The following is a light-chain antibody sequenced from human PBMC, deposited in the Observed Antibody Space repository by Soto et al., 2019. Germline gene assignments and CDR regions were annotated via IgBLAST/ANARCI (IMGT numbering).Light chain of an antibody. V-gene: IGKV3-15*01. CDR1: QSVTYN. CDR3: QQYKSWPPLT. Sequence: EIVMTQSPATLSVSPGETATLSCRASQSVTYNLAWYQQKPGQGTRLLIYGAFTRAPGIPARFSGSVSGTEFTPTISSRQSEYFAVSYCQQYKSWPPLTFGGVNKVEIQ. J-gene: IGKJ4*01. CDR2: GAF.